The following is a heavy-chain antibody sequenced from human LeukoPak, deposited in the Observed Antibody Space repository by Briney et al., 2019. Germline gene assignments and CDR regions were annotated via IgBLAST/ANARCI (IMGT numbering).Heavy chain of an antibody. CDR3: ARSRYYYDSSGSSVESDY. CDR1: GGSFSGYY. Sequence: SETLSLTCAVYGGSFSGYYWSWICQPPGKGLEWIGEINHSGSTNYNPSLKSRVTISVDTSKNQFSLKLSSVTAADTAVYYCARSRYYYDSSGSSVESDYWGQGTLVTVSS. J-gene: IGHJ4*02. CDR2: INHSGST. D-gene: IGHD3-22*01. V-gene: IGHV4-34*01.